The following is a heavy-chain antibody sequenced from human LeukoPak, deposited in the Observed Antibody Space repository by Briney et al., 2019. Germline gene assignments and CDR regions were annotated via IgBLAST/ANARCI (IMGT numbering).Heavy chain of an antibody. D-gene: IGHD3-10*01. CDR2: ISAYNGNT. Sequence: ASVKVSCKASGYTFTSYGISWVRQAPGQGLEWMGWISAYNGNTNYAQKLQGRVTMTTDTSTGTAYMELRSLRSDDTAVYYCARDEGGGAMVRGVTAYYYGMDVWGKGTTVTVSS. CDR3: ARDEGGGAMVRGVTAYYYGMDV. CDR1: GYTFTSYG. V-gene: IGHV1-18*04. J-gene: IGHJ6*04.